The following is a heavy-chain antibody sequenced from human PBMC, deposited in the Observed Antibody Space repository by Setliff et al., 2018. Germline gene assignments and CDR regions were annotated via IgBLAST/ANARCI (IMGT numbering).Heavy chain of an antibody. CDR2: FNPEDDEI. J-gene: IGHJ4*01. Sequence: ASVKVSCKVSGSTLTELTMYWVRQAPGKGLEWMGSFNPEDDEIIYAQKFLGRATMTEDTSTDTAYMELSSLRSEDTAVYYCATKDYDTSGYYRPFGFWGQGTLVTVS. V-gene: IGHV1-24*01. D-gene: IGHD3-22*01. CDR3: ATKDYDTSGYYRPFGF. CDR1: GSTLTELT.